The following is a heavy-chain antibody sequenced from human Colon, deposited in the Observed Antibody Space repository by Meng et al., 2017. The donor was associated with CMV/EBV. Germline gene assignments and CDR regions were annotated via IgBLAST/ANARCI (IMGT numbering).Heavy chain of an antibody. V-gene: IGHV1-2*02. J-gene: IGHJ4*02. CDR3: ARGYYDFWSGYSSFDY. Sequence: ASVKVSCKASGYTLAGHYMHWVRQAPGQGLEWMGWINPLNGGTRFAQKFQGRVTMTSDTSGNTVYMELSRLASADTAVYYCARGYYDFWSGYSSFDYWGQGTLVTVSS. D-gene: IGHD3-3*01. CDR2: INPLNGGT. CDR1: GYTLAGHY.